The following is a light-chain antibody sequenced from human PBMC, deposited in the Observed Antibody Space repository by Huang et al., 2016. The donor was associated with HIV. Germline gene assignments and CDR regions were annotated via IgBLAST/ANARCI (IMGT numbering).Light chain of an antibody. V-gene: IGKV1-39*01. Sequence: DVQMTQSPSSLSACIGDRIIITCRASERISEYLSWYQLKPVRAPKLLSYATSSLQTWVPSRFSGSGSGTDFTLTITGLQPEDFATYYCQQNYIAPQTFGQGTKV. J-gene: IGKJ1*01. CDR3: QQNYIAPQT. CDR2: ATS. CDR1: ERISEY.